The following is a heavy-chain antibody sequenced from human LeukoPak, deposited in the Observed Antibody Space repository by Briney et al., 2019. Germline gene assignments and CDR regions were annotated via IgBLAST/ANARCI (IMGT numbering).Heavy chain of an antibody. D-gene: IGHD4-17*01. J-gene: IGHJ4*02. V-gene: IGHV4-59*01. Sequence: SETLSLTCTVSGGSISSYYWSWIRQPPGKGLEWIGYIYYSGSTNYNPSLKSRVTTSVDTSKNQFSLKLSSVTAADTAAYYCARAGYGDYLDYWGQGTLVTVSS. CDR1: GGSISSYY. CDR2: IYYSGST. CDR3: ARAGYGDYLDY.